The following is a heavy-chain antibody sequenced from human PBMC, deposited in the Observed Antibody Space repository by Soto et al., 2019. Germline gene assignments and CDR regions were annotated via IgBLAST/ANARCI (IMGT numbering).Heavy chain of an antibody. D-gene: IGHD2-15*01. Sequence: GGSLRLSCAASGFTFSTYAMSWVRQTPGKGLEWVSTISAGGSDTFYADSVKGRFTVSRENSKNTLYLQMNSLRDEDTAVYFCAKRHASNGGNCNSFDYWGRGTLVTVSS. J-gene: IGHJ4*02. V-gene: IGHV3-23*01. CDR1: GFTFSTYA. CDR3: AKRHASNGGNCNSFDY. CDR2: ISAGGSDT.